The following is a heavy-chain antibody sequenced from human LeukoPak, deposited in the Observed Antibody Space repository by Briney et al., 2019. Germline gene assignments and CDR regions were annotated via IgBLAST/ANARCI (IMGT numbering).Heavy chain of an antibody. CDR3: ASAFPYQELGSA. V-gene: IGHV1-8*01. Sequence: GASVKVSCEASGYTFTSFDINWVRQASGQGLEWMGWMNSNSANTGYAQKFQGRVTMTGNTSISTAYMELSSLRSEDTAVYYCASAFPYQELGSAWGQGTLVTVSS. CDR1: GYTFTSFD. D-gene: IGHD6-13*01. J-gene: IGHJ5*02. CDR2: MNSNSANT.